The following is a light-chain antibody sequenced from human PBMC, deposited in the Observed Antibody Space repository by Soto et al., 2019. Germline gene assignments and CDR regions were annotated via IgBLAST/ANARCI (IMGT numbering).Light chain of an antibody. CDR1: QSITIY. J-gene: IGKJ2*01. CDR3: QQSYSTPRT. CDR2: AAS. Sequence: DIQMTQSLSSLSASVGDRVTISCRASQSITIYLNWYQQKPGQAPKLLIYAASSLQSGVPSRFSGSGSGTDFTLTISSLEPEDFATYYCQQSYSTPRTFGQGTKLEIK. V-gene: IGKV1-39*01.